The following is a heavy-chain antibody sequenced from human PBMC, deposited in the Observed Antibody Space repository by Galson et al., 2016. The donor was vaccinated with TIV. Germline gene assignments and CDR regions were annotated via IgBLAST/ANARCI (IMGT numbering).Heavy chain of an antibody. CDR2: IDAGNGNT. CDR1: GYTFTIYT. V-gene: IGHV1-3*01. Sequence: SVKVSCKASGYTFTIYTLHWVRQAPGQSLEWMGRIDAGNGNTKYSQKFQDRVTITSDTSASTAYLELSSLTSEDTAVYYCARPPYCCDDCYKYDSWGQGTLVTVSS. J-gene: IGHJ4*02. CDR3: ARPPYCCDDCYKYDS. D-gene: IGHD2-21*01.